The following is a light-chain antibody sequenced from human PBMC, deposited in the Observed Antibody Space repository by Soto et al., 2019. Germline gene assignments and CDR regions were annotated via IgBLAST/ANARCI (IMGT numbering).Light chain of an antibody. V-gene: IGKV1-5*03. J-gene: IGKJ1*01. CDR1: QTISTW. CDR2: KAS. CDR3: QQYNSYWT. Sequence: QMTQSPSTRSASVGDRVTITCRASQTISTWLAWYQQKPGRAPKLLIYKASSLESGVPSRFSGSGYGTEFTLTISSLQPDDFATYYCQQYNSYWTFGQGTKVDNK.